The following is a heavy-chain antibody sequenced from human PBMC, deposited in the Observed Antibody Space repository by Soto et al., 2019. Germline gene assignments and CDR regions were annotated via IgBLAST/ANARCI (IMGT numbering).Heavy chain of an antibody. D-gene: IGHD3-3*01. CDR1: GFTFSSYA. CDR3: AKATIRFLDTYGMDV. V-gene: IGHV3-23*01. Sequence: EVQLLESGGGLAQPGGSLRLSCAASGFTFSSYAMSWVRQGPGKGLEWVSAISGSGASTCYTDSVKGRFTVSRDNSKNPLYLQMNSLRAEDTAVYYCAKATIRFLDTYGMDVWGQGTTVAVSS. CDR2: ISGSGAST. J-gene: IGHJ6*02.